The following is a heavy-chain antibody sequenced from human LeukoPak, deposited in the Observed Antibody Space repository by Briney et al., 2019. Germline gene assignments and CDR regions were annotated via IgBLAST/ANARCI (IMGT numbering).Heavy chain of an antibody. CDR1: GFTFSSYA. J-gene: IGHJ4*02. Sequence: GGSLRLSCAASGFTFSSYAMHWVRQAPGKGLEYVSAISSNGGSTYYANSVKGRLTISRDNSKNTLYLQMGSLRAEDMAVYYCARDLSGVTGYTYGRGIDYWGQGTLVTVSS. D-gene: IGHD5-18*01. V-gene: IGHV3-64*01. CDR2: ISSNGGST. CDR3: ARDLSGVTGYTYGRGIDY.